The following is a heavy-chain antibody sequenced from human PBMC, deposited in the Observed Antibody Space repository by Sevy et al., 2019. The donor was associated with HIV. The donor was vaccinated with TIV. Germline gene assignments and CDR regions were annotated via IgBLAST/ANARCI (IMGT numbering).Heavy chain of an antibody. Sequence: GGSLRLSCAASGFTFSSYPLHWVRQAPGKGLEWVAVISFDGTKKYYADSVKGRFTISRDNSKNTLYLRMSSLRAADTAVYYSTRPNDVQLCGTEYFDYWGQGTQVTVSS. J-gene: IGHJ4*02. V-gene: IGHV3-30-3*01. CDR2: ISFDGTKK. CDR1: GFTFSSYP. D-gene: IGHD5-18*01. CDR3: TRPNDVQLCGTEYFDY.